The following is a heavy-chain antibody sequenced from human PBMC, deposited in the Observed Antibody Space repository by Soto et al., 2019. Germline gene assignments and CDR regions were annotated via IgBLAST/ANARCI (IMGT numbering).Heavy chain of an antibody. CDR3: ARQDSSGYYYYYYGMDV. CDR1: GFTFSSYW. V-gene: IGHV3-7*05. D-gene: IGHD3-22*01. CDR2: IKQDGSEK. J-gene: IGHJ6*02. Sequence: GGSLRLSCAASGFTFSSYWMSWVRQAPGKGLEWVANIKQDGSEKYYVDSVKGRFTISRDNAKNSLYLQMNSLRAEDTAVYYCARQDSSGYYYYYYGMDVWGQGTTVTVSS.